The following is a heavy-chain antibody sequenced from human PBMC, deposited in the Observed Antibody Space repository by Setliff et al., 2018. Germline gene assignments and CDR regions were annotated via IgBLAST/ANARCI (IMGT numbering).Heavy chain of an antibody. D-gene: IGHD3-22*01. V-gene: IGHV4-34*01. CDR1: GGVVSGFY. CDR3: ARSRYYDSSGNNYGLDY. J-gene: IGHJ4*02. CDR2: ISHNGRV. Sequence: PSETLSLTCDIKGGVVSGFYWSWIRQTPGKDLEWIGEISHNGRVSSSPSLKSRVTISVDRAKNHFSLKLTSVTAADTAMYYCARSRYYDSSGNNYGLDYWGQGTLVTVS.